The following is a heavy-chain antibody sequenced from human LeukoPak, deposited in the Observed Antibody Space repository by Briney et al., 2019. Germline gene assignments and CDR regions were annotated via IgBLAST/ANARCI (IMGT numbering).Heavy chain of an antibody. CDR1: GYTFTSYG. J-gene: IGHJ3*02. CDR3: ARDFSPYCTNGVCSRGAAFDI. D-gene: IGHD2-8*01. CDR2: ISAYNGNT. V-gene: IGHV1-18*01. Sequence: GASVKVSCKASGYTFTSYGISWVRRAPGQGLEWMGWISAYNGNTNYAQKLQGRVTMTTDTSTSTAYMELRSLRSDDTAVYYCARDFSPYCTNGVCSRGAAFDIWGQGTMVTVSS.